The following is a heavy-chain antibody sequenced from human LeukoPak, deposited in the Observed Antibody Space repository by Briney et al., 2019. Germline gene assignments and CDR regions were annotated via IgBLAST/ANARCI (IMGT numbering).Heavy chain of an antibody. CDR1: GGSISSSSYY. Sequence: PSETLSLTCAVSGGSISSSSYYWGWIRQPPGKGLEWIGSIYYSGSTYYNPSLKSRVTISVDTSKNQFSLKLSSVTAADTAVYYCARGLVTAILGWGQGTLVTVSS. V-gene: IGHV4-39*07. D-gene: IGHD2-21*02. J-gene: IGHJ4*02. CDR3: ARGLVTAILG. CDR2: IYYSGST.